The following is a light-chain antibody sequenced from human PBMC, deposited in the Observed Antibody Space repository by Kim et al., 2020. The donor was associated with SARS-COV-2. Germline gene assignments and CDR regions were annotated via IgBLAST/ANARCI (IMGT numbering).Light chain of an antibody. CDR3: QVWDSSTAYV. V-gene: IGLV3-9*01. Sequence: SYELTQPLSVSVALGQTARITCGGYNIGSKTVHWYQQKPGQAPVLVIYRDTNRPSEIPEQFSGSNSRNTATLTISSAQAGDEADYYCQVWDSSTAYVFGGGTKVTVL. CDR1: NIGSKT. CDR2: RDT. J-gene: IGLJ2*01.